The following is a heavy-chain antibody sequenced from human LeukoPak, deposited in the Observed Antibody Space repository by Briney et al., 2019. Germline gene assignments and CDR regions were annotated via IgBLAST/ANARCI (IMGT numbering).Heavy chain of an antibody. CDR1: GGSISSYY. Sequence: SETLSLTCTVSGGSISSYYWSWIRQPAGKGLEWIGRIYTSGSTNYNPSLKSRVTMSVDTPKNQFSLKLSSVTAADTAVYYCARASGYCSSTSCFLDALDIWGQGTMVTVSS. CDR3: ARASGYCSSTSCFLDALDI. CDR2: IYTSGST. J-gene: IGHJ3*02. D-gene: IGHD2-2*01. V-gene: IGHV4-4*07.